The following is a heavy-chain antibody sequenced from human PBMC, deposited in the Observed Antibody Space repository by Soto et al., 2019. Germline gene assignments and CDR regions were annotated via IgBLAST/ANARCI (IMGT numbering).Heavy chain of an antibody. D-gene: IGHD6-25*01. CDR2: IYSGGST. J-gene: IGHJ4*02. V-gene: IGHV3-66*01. CDR3: ARDIRGIAAS. Sequence: APGKGLEWVSVIYSGGSTYYADSVKGRFTISRDNSKNTLYLQKNSLRAEDTAVYYCARDIRGIAASWGQGTLVTVSS.